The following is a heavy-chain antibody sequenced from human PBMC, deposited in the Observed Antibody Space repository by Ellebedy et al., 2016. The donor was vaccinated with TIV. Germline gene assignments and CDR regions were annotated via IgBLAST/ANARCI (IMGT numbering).Heavy chain of an antibody. V-gene: IGHV1-18*04. D-gene: IGHD2-2*02. CDR3: ARVGDSWYTGPHYYHSMDV. CDR1: GYTFTSYG. J-gene: IGHJ6*02. Sequence: ASVKVSXXASGYTFTSYGISWVRQAPGQGLEWMGWISANNGNTNYAQKLQGRVTMTTDTSTSTAYVELRSLRSDDTAVYYCARVGDSWYTGPHYYHSMDVWGQGTTVTASS. CDR2: ISANNGNT.